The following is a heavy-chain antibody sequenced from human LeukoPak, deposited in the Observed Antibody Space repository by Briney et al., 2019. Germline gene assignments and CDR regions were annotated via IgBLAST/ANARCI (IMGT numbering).Heavy chain of an antibody. Sequence: SETLSLTCTVSGGSISRSSYFWGWIRQPPGKGLEWIGSISYTGSTYSNPSLKSRVTMTVDTSKNQFSLKLSSVTAADTAVFFCARGVVPAALWQNWFDPWGQGSLVIISS. CDR2: ISYTGST. CDR3: ARGVVPAALWQNWFDP. CDR1: GGSISRSSYF. V-gene: IGHV4-39*07. D-gene: IGHD2-2*01. J-gene: IGHJ5*02.